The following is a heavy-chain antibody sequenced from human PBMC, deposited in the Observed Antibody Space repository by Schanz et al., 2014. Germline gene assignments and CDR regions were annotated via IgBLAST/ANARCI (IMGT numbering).Heavy chain of an antibody. CDR2: INPSGGST. J-gene: IGHJ3*02. D-gene: IGHD3-3*01. Sequence: QVQLVQSGAEVKKPGASVKVSCKASGYTFTSYYMHWVRQAPGQGLEWMGIINPSGGSTSYAQKFQGRFTMNRDTSTTTVYMELSSLRSDDTAMYYCVTEKRMESGTWAKAFDIWGQGTWVTVSS. CDR3: VTEKRMESGTWAKAFDI. CDR1: GYTFTSYY. V-gene: IGHV1-46*01.